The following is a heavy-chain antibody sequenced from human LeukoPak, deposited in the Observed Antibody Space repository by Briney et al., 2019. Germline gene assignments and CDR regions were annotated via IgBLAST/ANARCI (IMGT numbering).Heavy chain of an antibody. D-gene: IGHD4-11*01. CDR2: IHTSGST. Sequence: SETLSLTCTVSGGSISSYYWSWIRQPPGKGLEWIGYIHTSGSTNYNPSLKSRVTISVDTSKNQFSLNLSSVTAADTAVYYCARRLTTVTTGWFEPWGQGTLVTVSS. V-gene: IGHV4-4*09. CDR1: GGSISSYY. CDR3: ARRLTTVTTGWFEP. J-gene: IGHJ5*02.